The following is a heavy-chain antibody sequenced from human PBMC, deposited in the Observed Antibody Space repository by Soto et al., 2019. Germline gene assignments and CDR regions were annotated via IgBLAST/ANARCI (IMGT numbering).Heavy chain of an antibody. D-gene: IGHD6-13*01. Sequence: QLQLQESGPGLVKPSETLSLTCTVSGGSIRSSNYYWAWVRQPPGKGLEWIANIYYSGDTYFHPSLRNRLTVSVDTSKNQFSLKLSSLTAADTAMYSCASLQVPGNFDYWGQGTLVTVSS. CDR3: ASLQVPGNFDY. CDR1: GGSIRSSNYY. J-gene: IGHJ4*02. CDR2: IYYSGDT. V-gene: IGHV4-39*01.